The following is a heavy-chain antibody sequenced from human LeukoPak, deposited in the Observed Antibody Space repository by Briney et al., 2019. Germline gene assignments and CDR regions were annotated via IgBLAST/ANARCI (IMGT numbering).Heavy chain of an antibody. J-gene: IGHJ3*02. CDR3: ARDHSDFWSGYYTDHRAFDI. CDR2: IYYSGST. D-gene: IGHD3-3*01. CDR1: GGSISSGDYY. Sequence: PSETLSLTCTVSGGSISSGDYYWSWIRQPPGKGLEWIGYIYYSGSTYYNLSLKSRVTISVDTSKNQFSLKLSSVTAADTAVYYCARDHSDFWSGYYTDHRAFDIWGQGTMVTVSS. V-gene: IGHV4-30-4*08.